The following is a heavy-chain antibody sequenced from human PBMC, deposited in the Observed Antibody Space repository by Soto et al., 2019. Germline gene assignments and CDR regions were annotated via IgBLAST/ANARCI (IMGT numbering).Heavy chain of an antibody. V-gene: IGHV3-30*18. Sequence: QVQLMESGGGVVQPGRSLRLSCAASGFTFSSYGMHWVRQAPGKGLEWVAVISYDGSNKYYADSVKGRFTISRDNSKNTLYLQMNSLRAEDTAVYYCAKDSHCSSTSCYQTNWGQGTLVTVSS. CDR1: GFTFSSYG. CDR3: AKDSHCSSTSCYQTN. CDR2: ISYDGSNK. D-gene: IGHD2-2*01. J-gene: IGHJ4*02.